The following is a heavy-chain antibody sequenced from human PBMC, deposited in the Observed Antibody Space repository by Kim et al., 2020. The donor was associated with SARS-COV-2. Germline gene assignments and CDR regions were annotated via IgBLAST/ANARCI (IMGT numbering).Heavy chain of an antibody. CDR2: ISGGGAII. CDR1: GFTFSGYA. V-gene: IGHV3-23*01. D-gene: IGHD3-9*01. J-gene: IGHJ4*01. Sequence: GGSLRLSCAASGFTFSGYAMTWVRQAPGKGLEWVSVISGGGAIIHYADSVMGRFAISRDDSKNTLSLLMNSLGAEETAVYYGAKSSRNFAPYYFD. CDR3: AKSSRNFAPYYFD.